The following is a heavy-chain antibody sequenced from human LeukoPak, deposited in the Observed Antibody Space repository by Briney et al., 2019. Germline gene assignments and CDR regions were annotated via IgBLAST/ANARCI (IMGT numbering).Heavy chain of an antibody. J-gene: IGHJ4*02. D-gene: IGHD3-22*01. CDR3: AREGVNANYYDSSFLDY. CDR1: GFTFSSYA. CDR2: ISYDGSNK. Sequence: GGSLRLSCAASGFTFSSYAMHWVRQAPGKGLEWVAVISYDGSNKYYADSVKGRFTISRDNSENTLYLQMNSLRAEDTAVYYCAREGVNANYYDSSFLDYWGQGTLVTVSS. V-gene: IGHV3-30-3*01.